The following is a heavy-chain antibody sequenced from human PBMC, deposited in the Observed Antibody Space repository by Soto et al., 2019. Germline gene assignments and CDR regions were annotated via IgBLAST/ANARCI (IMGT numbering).Heavy chain of an antibody. V-gene: IGHV3-11*06. CDR3: AREIRDGYKFYFDF. CDR2: ISSSGSYT. Sequence: GGSLRLSCVASGFTSNDYYMSWIRQAPGKGLEWISYISSSGSYTRYAESVKGRFTISRDKAKNSVYLHINSLRADDTAVYYCAREIRDGYKFYFDFWGLGTLVTVSS. D-gene: IGHD5-12*01. CDR1: GFTSNDYY. J-gene: IGHJ4*02.